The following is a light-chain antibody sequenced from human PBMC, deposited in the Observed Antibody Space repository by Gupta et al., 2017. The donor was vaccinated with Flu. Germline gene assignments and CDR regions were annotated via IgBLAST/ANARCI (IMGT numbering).Light chain of an antibody. CDR2: LNSDGSH. V-gene: IGLV4-69*01. CDR1: DGHKSYA. Sequence: HLVLTQSPSASASLAASVKLTCTMSDGHKSYAIAWYQQQPHKAPRSLMKLNSDGSHDKGGGVPFRFSGASTGAERYLVISNLQSDDEADCFCQTWKAGIHGVFGGGTKLTVL. CDR3: QTWKAGIHGV. J-gene: IGLJ3*02.